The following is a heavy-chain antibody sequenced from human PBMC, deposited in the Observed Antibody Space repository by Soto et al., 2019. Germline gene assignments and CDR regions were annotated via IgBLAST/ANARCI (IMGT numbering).Heavy chain of an antibody. J-gene: IGHJ4*02. Sequence: QVQLVQSGAEVKKPGASVKVSCKASGYTFTSYAMHWVRQAPGQRLEWMGWINAGNGNTKYSQKFQGRVTITRDTAASTAYMELSSLRSEDTALYYCAREYSSGWGLLAYWGQGTLVTVSS. V-gene: IGHV1-3*01. CDR1: GYTFTSYA. CDR2: INAGNGNT. D-gene: IGHD6-19*01. CDR3: AREYSSGWGLLAY.